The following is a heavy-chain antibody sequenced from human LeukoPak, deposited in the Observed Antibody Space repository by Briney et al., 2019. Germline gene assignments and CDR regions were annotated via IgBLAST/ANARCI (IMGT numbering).Heavy chain of an antibody. D-gene: IGHD3-10*01. CDR1: GFTFSSYG. CDR2: IWYDGSNK. V-gene: IGHV3-33*01. CDR3: ERDGDYYGSGLDAFDI. J-gene: IGHJ3*02. Sequence: GGSLRLPCTASGFTFSSYGMHWVRQAPGKGREWVAYIWYDGSNKYYADPVKGRFPIYRDNSKHTMYLQLHSLSVEDTAVYYSERDGDYYGSGLDAFDIWGQGTMVTVSS.